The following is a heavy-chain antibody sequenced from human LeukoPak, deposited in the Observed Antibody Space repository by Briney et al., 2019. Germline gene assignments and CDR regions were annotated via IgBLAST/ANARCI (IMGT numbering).Heavy chain of an antibody. Sequence: GASVKVSCKASGYGFTNHDMHWVRQAPGQRLEWMGYINPDNGNTKYSQEFQGRVAITRDTSASTVYMELYSLTSEDMAVYYCTLYNYWGQGTLVTVSS. D-gene: IGHD2-2*02. CDR3: TLYNY. CDR2: INPDNGNT. V-gene: IGHV1-3*03. CDR1: GYGFTNHD. J-gene: IGHJ4*02.